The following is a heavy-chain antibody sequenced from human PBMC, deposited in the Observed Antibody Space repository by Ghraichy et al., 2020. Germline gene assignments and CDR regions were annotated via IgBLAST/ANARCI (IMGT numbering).Heavy chain of an antibody. CDR2: IVVGSGNT. CDR1: GFTFTSSA. J-gene: IGHJ6*02. V-gene: IGHV1-58*01. CDR3: AGSPVVVIAMAPDDYYYYYGMDV. Sequence: SVKVSCKASGFTFTSSAVQWVRQARGQRLEWIGWIVVGSGNTNYEQKFQERVTITRDMSTSTAYMELSSLRSEDTAVYYCAGSPVVVIAMAPDDYYYYYGMDVWGQGTTVTVSS. D-gene: IGHD2-21*01.